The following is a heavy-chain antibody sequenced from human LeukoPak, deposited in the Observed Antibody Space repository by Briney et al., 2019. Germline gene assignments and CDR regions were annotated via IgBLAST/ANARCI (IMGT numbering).Heavy chain of an antibody. J-gene: IGHJ6*04. CDR3: AELGITMIGGV. CDR1: GFTFSSYA. Sequence: GGSLRLSFAASGFTFSSYAMSWVRQAPGKGLEWISYISSSGSSISYADSVKGRFTISRDNAKNSLNLQMNSLRAEDTAVYYCAELGITMIGGVWGKGTTVTISS. D-gene: IGHD3-10*02. V-gene: IGHV3-48*03. CDR2: ISSSGSSI.